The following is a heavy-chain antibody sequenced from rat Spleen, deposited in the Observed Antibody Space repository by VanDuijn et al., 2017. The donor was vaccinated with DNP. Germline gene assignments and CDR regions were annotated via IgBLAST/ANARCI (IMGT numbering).Heavy chain of an antibody. CDR1: GFSITNNFK. Sequence: EVLLQESGPGLVKPSQSLSLTCSVTGFSITNNFKWSWIRKFPGNKLEWMGYVTNAGSTHYNPSLKSRISITTDTSKNQFFLQVNSVDTEDPATYYCAIQLGVFDYWDQGVMVTVSS. CDR3: AIQLGVFDY. J-gene: IGHJ2*01. V-gene: IGHV3-3*01. CDR2: VTNAGST. D-gene: IGHD5-1*01.